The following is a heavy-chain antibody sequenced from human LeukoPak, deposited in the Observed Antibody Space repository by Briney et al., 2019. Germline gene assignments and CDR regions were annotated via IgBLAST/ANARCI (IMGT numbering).Heavy chain of an antibody. CDR1: GYTFTSFA. CDR3: AGGVITFGVRGISAFDI. D-gene: IGHD3-16*01. J-gene: IGHJ3*02. CDR2: IIPIFGTA. V-gene: IGHV1-69*13. Sequence: ASVKVSCKASGYTFTSFAMNWVRQAPGQGLEWMGGIIPIFGTANYAQKFQGRVTITADESTSTAYMELSSLRSEDTAVYYCAGGVITFGVRGISAFDIWGQGTMVTVSS.